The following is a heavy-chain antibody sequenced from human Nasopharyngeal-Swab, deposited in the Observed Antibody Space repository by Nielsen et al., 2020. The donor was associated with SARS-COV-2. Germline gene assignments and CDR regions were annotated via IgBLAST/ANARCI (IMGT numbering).Heavy chain of an antibody. CDR3: ARGLIAAAGIFDY. Sequence: GGSLRLSCKGSGYSFTSYWIGWVHQMPGKGLEWMGIIYPGDSDTRYSPSFQGQVTISADKSISTAYLQWSSLKASDTAMYYCARGLIAAAGIFDYWGQGTLVTVSS. V-gene: IGHV5-51*07. D-gene: IGHD6-13*01. J-gene: IGHJ4*02. CDR1: GYSFTSYW. CDR2: IYPGDSDT.